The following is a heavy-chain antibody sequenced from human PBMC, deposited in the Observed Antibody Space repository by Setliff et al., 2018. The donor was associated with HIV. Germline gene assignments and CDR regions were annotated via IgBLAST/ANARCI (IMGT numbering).Heavy chain of an antibody. J-gene: IGHJ3*02. CDR2: FDPEDGET. CDR3: ARREHPCGGDCYLVGPFDI. CDR1: GYTLSELS. V-gene: IGHV1-24*01. D-gene: IGHD2-21*02. Sequence: GASVKVSCKVSGYTLSELSMHWVRQAPGEGLEWKGGFDPEDGETIYAEKFQGRVTMTEDTSTDTAYMELSSLRSEDTAVYYCARREHPCGGDCYLVGPFDIWGQGTVVTVSS.